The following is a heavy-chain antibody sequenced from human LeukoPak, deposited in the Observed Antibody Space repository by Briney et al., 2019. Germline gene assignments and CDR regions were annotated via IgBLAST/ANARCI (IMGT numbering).Heavy chain of an antibody. CDR3: ARVLGSWEPGVDY. Sequence: ASVKVSCKASGHTFTSYAMHWVRQAPGQRLEWMGWINAGNGNTKYSQKFQGRVTITRDTSASTAYMELSSLRSEDTAVYYCARVLGSWEPGVDYWGQGTLVTVSS. D-gene: IGHD1-26*01. CDR1: GHTFTSYA. V-gene: IGHV1-3*01. CDR2: INAGNGNT. J-gene: IGHJ4*02.